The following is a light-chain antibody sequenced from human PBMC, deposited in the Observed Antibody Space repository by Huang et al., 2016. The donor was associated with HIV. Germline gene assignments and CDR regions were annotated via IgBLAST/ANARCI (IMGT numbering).Light chain of an antibody. J-gene: IGKJ1*01. CDR2: KAS. V-gene: IGKV1-5*03. CDR3: QQYNTYPWT. CDR1: QTVTWW. Sequence: DIQMTQSPSTLSASVGDRVTITCRASQTVTWWLAWYQQKPGKAPKVLIYKASNLQSGVPSSVMGSGSGTEFTLTISSLQPDDFATYYCQQYNTYPWTFGQGTKVEIK.